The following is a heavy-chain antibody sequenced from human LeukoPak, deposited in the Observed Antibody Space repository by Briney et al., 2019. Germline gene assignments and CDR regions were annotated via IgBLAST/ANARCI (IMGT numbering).Heavy chain of an antibody. D-gene: IGHD3-10*01. J-gene: IGHJ4*02. CDR1: GDPFIGYY. CDR3: ARASNYGSGSYS. V-gene: IGHV1-69*04. Sequence: ASVKVSCKASGDPFIGYYFHWLRQAPGQGLEWMGRIIPILGIANYAQKFQGRVTITAGKSTSTAYMELSSLRSEDTAVYYCARASNYGSGSYSWGQGTLVTVSS. CDR2: IIPILGIA.